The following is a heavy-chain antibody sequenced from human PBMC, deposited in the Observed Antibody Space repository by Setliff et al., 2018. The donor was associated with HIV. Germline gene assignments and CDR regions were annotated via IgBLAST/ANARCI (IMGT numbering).Heavy chain of an antibody. J-gene: IGHJ4*02. D-gene: IGHD4-17*01. Sequence: SETLSLTCAVYGGSFGDQFWNWIRQSPGKGLEWIGEIHHGGGTKYNPSLKSRVAVSLDMSKNQFSLKLNSLTAADTGVYYCATFFVSTATTQDYWGQGTLVTVSS. V-gene: IGHV4-34*01. CDR3: ATFFVSTATTQDY. CDR2: IHHGGGT. CDR1: GGSFGDQF.